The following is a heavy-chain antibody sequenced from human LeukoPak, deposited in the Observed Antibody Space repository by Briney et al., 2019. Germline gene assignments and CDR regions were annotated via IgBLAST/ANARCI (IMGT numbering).Heavy chain of an antibody. J-gene: IGHJ4*02. V-gene: IGHV3-7*01. CDR1: GFTFSSYW. CDR3: ARFPERYYFDY. D-gene: IGHD3-9*01. Sequence: GGSLRLSCAASGFTFSSYWMSWVHQAPGKGLEWVANIKLDGSEKYYVDSVKGRFTISRDNAKNSLYLQMNNLRAEDTAVYYCARFPERYYFDYWGQGTLVTVSS. CDR2: IKLDGSEK.